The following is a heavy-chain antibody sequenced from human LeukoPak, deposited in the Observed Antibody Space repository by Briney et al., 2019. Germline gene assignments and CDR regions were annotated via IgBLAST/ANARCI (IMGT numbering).Heavy chain of an antibody. CDR1: GVSISSSNW. V-gene: IGHV4-4*02. J-gene: IGHJ4*02. Sequence: SGTLSLTCAVSGVSISSSNWWSWVRQPPGKGLEWIGEIYHSGSTNYNPSLKSRVTISVDKSKNQFSLKLSSVTAADTAVYYCATEKVEYSSSSGKIFDYWGQGTLVTVSS. D-gene: IGHD6-6*01. CDR2: IYHSGST. CDR3: ATEKVEYSSSSGKIFDY.